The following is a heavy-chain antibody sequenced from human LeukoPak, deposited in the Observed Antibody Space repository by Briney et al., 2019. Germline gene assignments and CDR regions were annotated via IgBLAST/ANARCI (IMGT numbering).Heavy chain of an antibody. CDR1: GGSISSSNW. J-gene: IGHJ4*02. V-gene: IGHV4-4*02. CDR3: ARGEGYGSGSYSFHY. CDR2: IYHSGST. D-gene: IGHD3-10*01. Sequence: SGILSLTCAVSGGSISSSNWWSWVRQPPGKGLEWIGEIYHSGSTNYNPSLKSRVTISVDKSKNQFSLKLSSVTAADTAVYYCARGEGYGSGSYSFHYWGQGTLVTVSS.